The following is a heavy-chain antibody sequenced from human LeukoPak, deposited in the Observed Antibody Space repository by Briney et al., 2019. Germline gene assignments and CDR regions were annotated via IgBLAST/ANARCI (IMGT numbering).Heavy chain of an antibody. CDR1: GFTFSNHW. D-gene: IGHD2-15*01. CDR2: INGDRSST. J-gene: IGHJ3*02. V-gene: IGHV3-74*01. Sequence: GGSLRLSCAASGFTFSNHWLHWVRQAPGKGLVWVSRINGDRSSTIYADSVKGRFTISRDNAKSTLYLQMNSLRAEDTAVYYCARTGSGGDLDIWGQGTMVTVSS. CDR3: ARTGSGGDLDI.